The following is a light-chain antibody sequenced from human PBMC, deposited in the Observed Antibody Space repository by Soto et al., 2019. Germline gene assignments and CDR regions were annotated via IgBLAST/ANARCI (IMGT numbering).Light chain of an antibody. CDR3: QQYNSYSPLT. V-gene: IGKV1-5*01. CDR1: QSISSW. Sequence: DIQMTQSPSTLSASVVDRVTITCRASQSISSWLAWYQQKPGKAPKLLIYDASSLESGVPSRFSGSGSGTEFTLTISSLQPDDFATYYCQQYNSYSPLTFGQGTRLEIK. CDR2: DAS. J-gene: IGKJ5*01.